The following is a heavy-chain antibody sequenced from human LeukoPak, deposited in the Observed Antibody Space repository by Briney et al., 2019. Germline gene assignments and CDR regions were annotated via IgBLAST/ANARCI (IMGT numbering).Heavy chain of an antibody. CDR3: ARVRDGYNQFDY. V-gene: IGHV4-31*03. CDR1: GGSISSGGYY. J-gene: IGHJ4*02. Sequence: PSETLSLTCTVSGGSISSGGYYWSWIRQHPGKGLEWIGYIYYSGSTYYNPSLKSRVTISVDTSKNQFSLKLSSVTAADTAVYYCARVRDGYNQFDYWGQGTLVTVSS. D-gene: IGHD5-24*01. CDR2: IYYSGST.